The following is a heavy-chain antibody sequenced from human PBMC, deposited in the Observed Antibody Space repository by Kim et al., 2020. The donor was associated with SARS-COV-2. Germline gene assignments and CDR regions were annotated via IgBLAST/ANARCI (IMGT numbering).Heavy chain of an antibody. CDR3: TTYSSSWEFDY. Sequence: GGSLRLSCAASGITLSGSAMHWVRQASGKGLQWVGRIRSKANSYATAYAASLKGRFTISRDDSKNTAYLQMNSLKTEDTAVYYCTTYSSSWEFDYWGQGTLVTVSS. CDR1: GITLSGSA. V-gene: IGHV3-73*01. CDR2: IRSKANSYAT. D-gene: IGHD6-13*01. J-gene: IGHJ4*02.